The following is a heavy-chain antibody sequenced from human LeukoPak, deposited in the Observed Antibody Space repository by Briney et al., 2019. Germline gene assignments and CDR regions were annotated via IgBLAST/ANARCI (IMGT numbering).Heavy chain of an antibody. D-gene: IGHD6-6*01. J-gene: IGHJ4*02. V-gene: IGHV1-46*01. CDR3: AGEYSSSGRFDY. Sequence: ASVKISXKTSGYTVTNYYIHWVRQAPGQGLEWMGVINHSDGSTSYAQNFQGRVTMTRDTSTGTVYMQLSSLRSEDTALYYCAGEYSSSGRFDYWGQGTLVTVSS. CDR1: GYTVTNYY. CDR2: INHSDGST.